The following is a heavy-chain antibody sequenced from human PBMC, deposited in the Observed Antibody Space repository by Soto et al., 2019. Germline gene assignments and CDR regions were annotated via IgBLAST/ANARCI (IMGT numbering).Heavy chain of an antibody. J-gene: IGHJ4*02. D-gene: IGHD3-16*01. CDR2: VYSGGST. Sequence: EVQLVESGGGLVQPGGSLRLSCAASGFTVSSKYMSWVRQAPGKGLEWVSVVYSGGSTNNADSVKGRFTISRDNSKNTLFLQMESLRAEDTAVYYCAGGGTYTSASFYWGQGTLVTVSS. CDR1: GFTVSSKY. V-gene: IGHV3-66*01. CDR3: AGGGTYTSASFY.